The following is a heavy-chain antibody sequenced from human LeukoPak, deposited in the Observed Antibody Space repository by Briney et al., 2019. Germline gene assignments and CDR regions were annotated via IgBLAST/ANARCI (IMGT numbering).Heavy chain of an antibody. V-gene: IGHV1-2*02. CDR2: INPAGGDT. D-gene: IGHD3-9*01. J-gene: IGHJ4*02. CDR3: ARDDWDSSALPIHLAY. CDR1: GGTFSSSA. Sequence: ASVKVSCKTSGGTFSSSAITWVRQAPGQGLEWMGWINPAGGDTLYARKFQGRVTMTRDTSIASAYLELRTLSSDDTAVYFCARDDWDSSALPIHLAYWGQGTLLAVSS.